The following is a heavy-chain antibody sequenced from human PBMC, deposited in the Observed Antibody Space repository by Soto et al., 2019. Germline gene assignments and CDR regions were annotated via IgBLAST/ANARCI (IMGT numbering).Heavy chain of an antibody. CDR3: TRDVSSRYFDL. CDR1: GFTFRNYG. Sequence: QVQLVESGGGVVQPGRSLRLSCAASGFTFRNYGMHWVRQAPGKGLEWVAVIWYDGSNKYYADSVNGRFTISRDNSKNTLHLQMNSLRDEDTAVYYCTRDVSSRYFDLWGRGSLVTVSS. CDR2: IWYDGSNK. V-gene: IGHV3-33*01. J-gene: IGHJ2*01.